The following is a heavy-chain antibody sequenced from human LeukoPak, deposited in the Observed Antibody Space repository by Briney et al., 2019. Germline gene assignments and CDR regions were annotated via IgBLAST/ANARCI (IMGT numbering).Heavy chain of an antibody. V-gene: IGHV3-23*01. CDR2: ISGSGGST. Sequence: GGSLRLSCAASGFTFSSYAMSWVRQAPGKGLEWVSAISGSGGSTYYADSVKGRFTISRDNSKNTLYLQMNSLRAEDTAVYCCAKDGGGFWSGYYTAFDIWGQGTMVTVSS. CDR1: GFTFSSYA. J-gene: IGHJ3*02. CDR3: AKDGGGFWSGYYTAFDI. D-gene: IGHD3-3*01.